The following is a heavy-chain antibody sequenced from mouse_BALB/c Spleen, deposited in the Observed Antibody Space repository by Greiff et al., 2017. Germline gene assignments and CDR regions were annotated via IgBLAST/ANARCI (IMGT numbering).Heavy chain of an antibody. V-gene: IGHV5-17*02. J-gene: IGHJ3*01. D-gene: IGHD2-1*01. CDR1: GFTFSSFG. CDR2: ISSGSSTI. CDR3: ARDGNYAWFAY. Sequence: EVQGVESGGGLVQPGGSRKLSCAASGFTFSSFGMHWVRQAPEKGLEWVAYISSGSSTIYYADTVKGRFTISRDNPKNTLFLQMTSLRSEDTAMYYCARDGNYAWFAYWGQGTLVTVSA.